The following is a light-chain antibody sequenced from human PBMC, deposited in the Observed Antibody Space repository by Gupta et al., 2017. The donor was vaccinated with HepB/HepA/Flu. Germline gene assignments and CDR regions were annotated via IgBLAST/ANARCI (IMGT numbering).Light chain of an antibody. CDR3: QHSDNYPQT. V-gene: IGKV1-39*01. J-gene: IGKJ1*01. CDR1: QHINRS. CDR2: AAS. Sequence: DIQMTQSPDSLSASVGDRVTITCRASQHINRSLNWYQQKGGKAPTFLIYAASNLLVGLPSRFSASGYGTDFSLTINGLQPEEFATYYCQHSDNYPQTFGQGTRVEI.